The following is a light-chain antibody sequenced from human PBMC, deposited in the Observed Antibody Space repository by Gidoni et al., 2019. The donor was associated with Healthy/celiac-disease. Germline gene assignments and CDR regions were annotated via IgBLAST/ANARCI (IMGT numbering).Light chain of an antibody. CDR2: DVS. CDR3: SSYTSSSTL. Sequence: QSALTQPAPVSGSPGQSITISCTGTSSDVGGYNYFSWYQQHPGKAPKLMIYDVSNRPAGVSNRFSGSKSGNTASLTISGLQAEDEADYYCSSYTSSSTLFGGGTKLTVL. J-gene: IGLJ2*01. CDR1: SSDVGGYNY. V-gene: IGLV2-14*01.